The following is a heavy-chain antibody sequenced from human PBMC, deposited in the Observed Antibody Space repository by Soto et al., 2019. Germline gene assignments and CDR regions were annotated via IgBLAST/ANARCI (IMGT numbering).Heavy chain of an antibody. V-gene: IGHV3-15*07. CDR2: IKSKTDVGTT. J-gene: IGHJ4*02. D-gene: IGHD5-18*01. CDR1: GFTFSNAW. Sequence: EVQLVESGGGLVKPGGSLRLSCAASGFTFSNAWMNWVRQAPGKGLEWVGRIKSKTDVGTTDYAAPVKGRFTISRDDSKNTLYLQMNSLKTEDTAVYYCTTVLATPSRRGYSYGYFHYWGQGTLVTVSS. CDR3: TTVLATPSRRGYSYGYFHY.